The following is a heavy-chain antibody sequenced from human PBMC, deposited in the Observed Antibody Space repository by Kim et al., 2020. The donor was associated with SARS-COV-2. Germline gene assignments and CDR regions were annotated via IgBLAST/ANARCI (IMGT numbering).Heavy chain of an antibody. V-gene: IGHV4-39*01. D-gene: IGHD2-15*01. CDR3: ARIDCSGGSCYWVDY. J-gene: IGHJ4*02. Sequence: PPLKSRVTISVDTSKNQFSLKRSSVTAADTAVYYCARIDCSGGSCYWVDYWGQGTLVTVSS.